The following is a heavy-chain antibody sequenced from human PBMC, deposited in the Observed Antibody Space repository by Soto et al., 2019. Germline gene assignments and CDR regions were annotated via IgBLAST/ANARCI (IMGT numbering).Heavy chain of an antibody. CDR3: ASSGELPDAFDI. Sequence: SVKFSCKASGGTFSSYAISWVRQAPGQGLEWMGGIIPIFGTANYAQKFQGRVTITADESTSTAYMELSSLRSEDTAMYYCASSGELPDAFDIWGQGTMVTVSS. D-gene: IGHD1-26*01. CDR2: IIPIFGTA. V-gene: IGHV1-69*13. CDR1: GGTFSSYA. J-gene: IGHJ3*02.